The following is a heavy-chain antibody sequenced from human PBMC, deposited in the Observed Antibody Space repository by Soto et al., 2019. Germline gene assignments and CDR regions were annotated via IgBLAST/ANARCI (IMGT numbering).Heavy chain of an antibody. CDR2: INHSGST. CDR3: ARFGYSGYDYYFDY. Sequence: SETLSLTCAVYGGSFSGYYWSWIRQPPGKGLEWIGEINHSGSTNYNPSLKSRVTISVDTSKNQFSLKLSSVTAADTAVYYCARFGYSGYDYYFDYWGQGTLVTVSS. D-gene: IGHD5-12*01. J-gene: IGHJ4*02. CDR1: GGSFSGYY. V-gene: IGHV4-34*01.